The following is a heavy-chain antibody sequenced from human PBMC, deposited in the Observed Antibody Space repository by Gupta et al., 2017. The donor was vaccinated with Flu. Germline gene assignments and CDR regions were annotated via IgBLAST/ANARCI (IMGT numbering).Heavy chain of an antibody. CDR3: AREKFCSTASCYRWFDP. CDR2: INPHSRIT. D-gene: IGHD2-2*02. V-gene: IGHV1-2*06. J-gene: IGHJ5*02. Sequence: QAQLVQSETEVKKPGASVRVSCKASGYTFTAYYIHWVRQAPGQGLEWMGRINPHSRITNYEQKFQGRVTMTMDTAISTAYMDLNRLRSDDTAVYYCAREKFCSTASCYRWFDPWGQGALVTVSS. CDR1: GYTFTAYY.